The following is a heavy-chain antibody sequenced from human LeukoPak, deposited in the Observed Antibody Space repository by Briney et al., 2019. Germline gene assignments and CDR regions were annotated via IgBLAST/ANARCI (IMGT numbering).Heavy chain of an antibody. CDR1: GYTFTSYY. V-gene: IGHV1-46*01. D-gene: IGHD2-2*01. CDR3: ARDVSTSGVPAATYY. CDR2: INPSGGST. J-gene: IGHJ4*02. Sequence: ASVKVSCKASGYTFTSYYMHWVRQPPGQGLEWMGIINPSGGSTSYAQKFQGRVTMTRDTSTSTVYMELSSLRSEDTAVYYCARDVSTSGVPAATYYWGQGTLVTVSS.